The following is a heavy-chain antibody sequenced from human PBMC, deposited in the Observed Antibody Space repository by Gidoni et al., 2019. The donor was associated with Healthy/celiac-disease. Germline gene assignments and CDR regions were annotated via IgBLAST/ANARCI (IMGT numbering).Heavy chain of an antibody. CDR1: GFTFSSYS. Sequence: EVQLVESGGGLVKPGGSLRLSCAASGFTFSSYSMNWVRQAPGKGLEWVSSISSSSSYIYYADSVKGRFTISRDNAKNSLYLQMNSLRAEDTAVYYCARDSGGYDYGDYYYYYYMDVWGKGTTVTVSS. D-gene: IGHD5-12*01. V-gene: IGHV3-21*01. CDR2: ISSSSSYI. J-gene: IGHJ6*03. CDR3: ARDSGGYDYGDYYYYYYMDV.